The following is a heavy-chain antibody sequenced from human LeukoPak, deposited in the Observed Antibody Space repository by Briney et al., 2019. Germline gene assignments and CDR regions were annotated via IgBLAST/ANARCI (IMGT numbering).Heavy chain of an antibody. V-gene: IGHV4-59*01. Sequence: TSETLFLTCTVSGGSISGYYWSWIRQPPGKGLEYIGYIYYSGSTNYNPSLKSRVTISVDTSKHQFSLKLSSVTAADTAVYYCARLDTIFGVAKGFDYWGQGTLVTVSS. CDR3: ARLDTIFGVAKGFDY. D-gene: IGHD3-3*01. CDR2: IYYSGST. CDR1: GGSISGYY. J-gene: IGHJ4*02.